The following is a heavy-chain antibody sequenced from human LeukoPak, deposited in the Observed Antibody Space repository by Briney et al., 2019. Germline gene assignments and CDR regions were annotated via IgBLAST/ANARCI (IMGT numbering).Heavy chain of an antibody. D-gene: IGHD6-19*01. CDR2: IYYSGST. V-gene: IGHV4-39*07. Sequence: SETLSLTCTVSGGSISSSSYYWGWIRQPPGKGLEWVGSIYYSGSTYYNPSLKSRVTISVDTSKNQFSLKLSSVTAADTAVYYCARERAVAGTRGHFDYWGQGTLVTVSS. CDR1: GGSISSSSYY. CDR3: ARERAVAGTRGHFDY. J-gene: IGHJ4*02.